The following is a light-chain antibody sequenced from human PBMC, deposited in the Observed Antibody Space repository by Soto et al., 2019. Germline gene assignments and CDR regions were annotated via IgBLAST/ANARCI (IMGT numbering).Light chain of an antibody. J-gene: IGLJ2*01. Sequence: QSVLTQPPSVSGAPGQRVTISCTGSSSNIGAGYDVHWYQQLPGTAPKLLIYGNSNRPSGVPDRFSGSKSGTSASLAINGLQAEDEADYYCQSYDSSLSGSGVFGGGTKLTVL. CDR2: GNS. CDR1: SSNIGAGYD. CDR3: QSYDSSLSGSGV. V-gene: IGLV1-40*01.